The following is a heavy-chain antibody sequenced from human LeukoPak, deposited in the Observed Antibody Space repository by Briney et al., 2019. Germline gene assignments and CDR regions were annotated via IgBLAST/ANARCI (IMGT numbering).Heavy chain of an antibody. D-gene: IGHD3-22*01. CDR2: IRAYNGNT. J-gene: IGHJ4*02. Sequence: ASVTLSCKASAYTFTSYGISWVRQAPGQGLEWMGWIRAYNGNTNYAQKLQGRVTMTTDTYTSTAYMELRSLRSDDTDVYYCARVEGSYYDSSGYYYFDYWGQGTLVTVSS. V-gene: IGHV1-18*01. CDR3: ARVEGSYYDSSGYYYFDY. CDR1: AYTFTSYG.